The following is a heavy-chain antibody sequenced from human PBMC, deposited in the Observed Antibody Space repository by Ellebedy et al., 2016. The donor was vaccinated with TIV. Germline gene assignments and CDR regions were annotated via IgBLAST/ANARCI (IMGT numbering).Heavy chain of an antibody. CDR2: ISSSSSYI. Sequence: GGSLRLSCAASGFTFSSYSMNWVRQAPGKGLEWVSSISSSSSYIYYADSVKGRFTISRDNAKDTLYLQLNSLTPEDTAVYYCARDLNGGSLDYWGQGTLVTVSS. CDR3: ARDLNGGSLDY. D-gene: IGHD4-23*01. V-gene: IGHV3-21*01. J-gene: IGHJ4*02. CDR1: GFTFSSYS.